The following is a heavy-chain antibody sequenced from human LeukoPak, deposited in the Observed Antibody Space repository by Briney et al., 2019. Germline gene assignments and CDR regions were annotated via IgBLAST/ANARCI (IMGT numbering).Heavy chain of an antibody. CDR2: ISYDGSNK. CDR1: GFTFSSYA. D-gene: IGHD2-2*01. Sequence: GGYLRLSCAASGFTFSSYAMHWVRQAPGKGLEWVAVISYDGSNKYYADSVKGRFTISRDNSKNTLYLQMNSLRAEDTAVYYCARDKVPAAILYSQHWGQGTLVTVSS. CDR3: ARDKVPAAILYSQH. J-gene: IGHJ1*01. V-gene: IGHV3-30*04.